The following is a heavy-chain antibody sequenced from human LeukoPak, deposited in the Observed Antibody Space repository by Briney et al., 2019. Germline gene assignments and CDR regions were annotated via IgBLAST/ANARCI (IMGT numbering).Heavy chain of an antibody. D-gene: IGHD2-21*01. J-gene: IGHJ3*02. Sequence: GGSLRLSCAASGFTFSSYGMHWVRQAPGKGLEWVAVIWYDGSNKYCADSVKGRFTISRDNSKNTLYLQMNSLRAEDTAVYYCARSMSSDAFDIWGQGTMVTVSS. CDR2: IWYDGSNK. V-gene: IGHV3-33*01. CDR1: GFTFSSYG. CDR3: ARSMSSDAFDI.